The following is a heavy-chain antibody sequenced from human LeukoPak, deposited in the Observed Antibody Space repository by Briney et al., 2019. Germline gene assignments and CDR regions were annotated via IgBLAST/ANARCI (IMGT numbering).Heavy chain of an antibody. CDR2: ISGSGGST. Sequence: GGSLRLSCAASGFTFSSYAMSWVRQAPGKGLEWVSAISGSGGSTYYADSVKGRFTISRDNSKNTLYLQMNSLRAEETAVYYCAKGIYGSGSYYYYGMDVWGQGTTVTVSS. D-gene: IGHD3-10*01. CDR3: AKGIYGSGSYYYYGMDV. J-gene: IGHJ6*02. V-gene: IGHV3-23*01. CDR1: GFTFSSYA.